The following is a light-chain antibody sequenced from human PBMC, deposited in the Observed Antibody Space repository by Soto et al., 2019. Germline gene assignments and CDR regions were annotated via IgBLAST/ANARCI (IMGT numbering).Light chain of an antibody. CDR2: GAS. J-gene: IGKJ2*01. Sequence: EKVMTQSPATLSVSPGERVTLSCRAGQSISSSLSWYQQKPGQAPRLLIYGASTRATGIPARFSGSGSGTEFTLTISSLQSEDFAMYYCQQYNNWPLYTFGQGTKLEIK. CDR3: QQYNNWPLYT. V-gene: IGKV3-15*01. CDR1: QSISSS.